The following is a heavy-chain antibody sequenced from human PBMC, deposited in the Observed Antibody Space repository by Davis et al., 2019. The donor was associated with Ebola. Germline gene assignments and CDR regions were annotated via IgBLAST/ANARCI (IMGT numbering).Heavy chain of an antibody. V-gene: IGHV1-69*02. CDR2: IIPILGIA. CDR1: GYTFTGYY. Sequence: AASVTVSCKASGYTFTGYYMHWVRQAPGQGLEWMGRIIPILGIANYAQKFQGRVTITADKSTSTAYMELSSLRSEDTAVYYCASSYYYYDSSGYYYGGSSDYWGQGTLVTVSS. CDR3: ASSYYYYDSSGYYYGGSSDY. J-gene: IGHJ4*02. D-gene: IGHD3-22*01.